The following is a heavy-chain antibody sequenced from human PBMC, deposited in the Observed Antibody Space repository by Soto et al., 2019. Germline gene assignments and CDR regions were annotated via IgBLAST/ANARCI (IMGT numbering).Heavy chain of an antibody. J-gene: IGHJ4*02. D-gene: IGHD2-2*02. CDR3: AREYTYGSNFFDC. CDR2: ISHSGST. Sequence: QVQLQESGPGLVKPSQTLSLTCTVSGGSISSAAYYWSWIRQHPGKGLEWIGYISHSGSTYYNPSLKSSVIISVDTSKNQSSLSLTSVTAADTAVYYCAREYTYGSNFFDCWGQGALVTVSS. V-gene: IGHV4-31*03. CDR1: GGSISSAAYY.